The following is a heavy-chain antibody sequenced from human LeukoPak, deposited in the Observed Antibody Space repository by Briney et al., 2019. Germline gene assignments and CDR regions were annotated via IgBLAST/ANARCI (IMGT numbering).Heavy chain of an antibody. CDR1: GYTFTSYG. CDR2: ISAYNGNT. CDR3: ARVGSFMGVRGVIMSGYFDY. Sequence: ASVKVSCKASGYTFTSYGISWVRQAPGQGLEWMGWISAYNGNTNYARKLQGRVTMTTDTSTSTAYMELRSLRSDDTAVYYCARVGSFMGVRGVIMSGYFDYWGQGTLVTVSS. J-gene: IGHJ4*02. V-gene: IGHV1-18*01. D-gene: IGHD3-10*01.